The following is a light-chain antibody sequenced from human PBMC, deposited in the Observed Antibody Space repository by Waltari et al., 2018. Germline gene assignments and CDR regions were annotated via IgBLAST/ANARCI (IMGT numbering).Light chain of an antibody. V-gene: IGLV4-69*01. CDR2: VNSDGSH. CDR1: SGHSSNI. J-gene: IGLJ3*02. Sequence: QLVVTQSPSASASLGASVKLTCTLSSGHSSNIIAWLQQQPVKGPRYLMKVNSDGSHSRGDEIPDRFSGSSSGAERYLTIASLQAEDEADYYCQTGGHGTWVFGGGTKLTVL. CDR3: QTGGHGTWV.